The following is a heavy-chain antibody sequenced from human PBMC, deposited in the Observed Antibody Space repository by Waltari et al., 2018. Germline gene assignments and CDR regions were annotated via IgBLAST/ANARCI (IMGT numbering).Heavy chain of an antibody. CDR1: GGSFSGYY. V-gene: IGHV4-34*01. J-gene: IGHJ6*03. Sequence: QVQLQQWGAGLLKPSETLSLTCAVYGGSFSGYYWSWIRQPPGQGPEWIGEINHSGSTNYNPSLKSRVTISVDTSKNQFSLKLSSVTAADTAVYYCARGGGGGRYCSSTSCYGRYYYYYMDVWGKGTTVTVSS. CDR3: ARGGGGGRYCSSTSCYGRYYYYYMDV. D-gene: IGHD2-2*01. CDR2: INHSGST.